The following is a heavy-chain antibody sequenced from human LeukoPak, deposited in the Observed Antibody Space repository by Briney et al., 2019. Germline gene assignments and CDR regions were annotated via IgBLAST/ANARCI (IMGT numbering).Heavy chain of an antibody. J-gene: IGHJ4*02. CDR2: ISWNSGSI. CDR1: GFTFDDYA. CDR3: AKSRASIAAAGHFDY. V-gene: IGHV3-9*01. Sequence: GGSLRLSCAASGFTFDDYAMHWVRQAPGKGLEWVSGISWNSGSIGYADSVKGRFTISRDNAKNSLYLQMNSLRAEDTALYYCAKSRASIAAAGHFDYWGQGTLVTVSS. D-gene: IGHD6-13*01.